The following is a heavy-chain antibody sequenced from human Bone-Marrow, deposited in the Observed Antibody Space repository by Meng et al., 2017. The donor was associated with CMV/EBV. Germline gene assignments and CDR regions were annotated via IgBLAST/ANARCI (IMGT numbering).Heavy chain of an antibody. Sequence: SETLSLTCTVSGGPIGSDYWSWIRQPPGKGLEWIGYIYYSGSTNYTPSLKSRVTISVDTSKNQFSLKLSSVTAADTAVYYCARTKVTTKGYYYGMDFWGQGTTVTVSS. CDR1: GGPIGSDY. D-gene: IGHD4-11*01. J-gene: IGHJ6*02. CDR3: ARTKVTTKGYYYGMDF. CDR2: IYYSGST. V-gene: IGHV4-59*01.